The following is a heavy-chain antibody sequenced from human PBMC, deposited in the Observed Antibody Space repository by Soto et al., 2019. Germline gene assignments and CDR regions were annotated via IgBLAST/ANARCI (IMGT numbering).Heavy chain of an antibody. Sequence: QVQLVQSGAEVKKPGSSVKVSCKASGGTFSSYAISWVRQAPGQGLEWMGGIIPIFGTANYAQKFQGRVTITADESKSTAYMELSSLRSEDTAVYYCAREGHESTAHGIAVAGTDGYWGQGTLVTVSS. CDR1: GGTFSSYA. D-gene: IGHD6-19*01. V-gene: IGHV1-69*12. J-gene: IGHJ4*02. CDR3: AREGHESTAHGIAVAGTDGY. CDR2: IIPIFGTA.